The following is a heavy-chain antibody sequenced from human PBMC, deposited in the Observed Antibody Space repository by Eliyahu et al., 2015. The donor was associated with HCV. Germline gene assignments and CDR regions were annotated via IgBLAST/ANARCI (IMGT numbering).Heavy chain of an antibody. CDR2: IFYGGST. CDR3: ASGGGGIAVAGTGGWFDP. V-gene: IGHV4-59*01. CDR1: GGSISSYY. D-gene: IGHD6-19*01. Sequence: QVQLQESGPGLVKPSETLXLTCTXXGGSISSYYWSWIRQPPGKGLEWIGYIFYGGSTNPNPSLKSRVTISLDTSKNQFSLKLSSVTAADTAVYYCASGGGGIAVAGTGGWFDPWGQGTLVTVSS. J-gene: IGHJ5*02.